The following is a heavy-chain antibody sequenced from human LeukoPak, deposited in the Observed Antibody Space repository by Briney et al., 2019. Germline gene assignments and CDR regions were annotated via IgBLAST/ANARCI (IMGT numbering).Heavy chain of an antibody. V-gene: IGHV4-31*03. Sequence: SETLSLTCTVSGGSISSGVYYWTWIRQHPGKGLEWIGNILYTGRVSYNPSLKSRVTISVDTSKNQFSLKLTSVTAADTAVYYCARTVGARTFYCDSWGHGTLVSVSP. CDR2: ILYTGRV. D-gene: IGHD1-26*01. CDR3: ARTVGARTFYCDS. CDR1: GGSISSGVYY. J-gene: IGHJ4*01.